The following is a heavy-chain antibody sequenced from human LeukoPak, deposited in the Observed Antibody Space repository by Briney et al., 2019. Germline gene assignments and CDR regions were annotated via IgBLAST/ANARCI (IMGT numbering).Heavy chain of an antibody. CDR2: ISYDGSNK. D-gene: IGHD3-9*01. CDR1: GFTFSSYG. J-gene: IGHJ4*02. Sequence: GGSLRLSCAASGFTFSSYGMHWVRQAPGKGLEWVAVISYDGSNKYYADSVKGRFTISRDNSKNTLYLQMNSLRAEDTAVYYCAKGLLRYFDWSPPFDYWGQGTLVTVSS. CDR3: AKGLLRYFDWSPPFDY. V-gene: IGHV3-30*18.